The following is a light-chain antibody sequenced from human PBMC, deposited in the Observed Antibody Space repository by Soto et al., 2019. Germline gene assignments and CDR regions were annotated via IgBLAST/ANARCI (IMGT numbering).Light chain of an antibody. Sequence: MTQSPATASFSPWEIATLSFRASQNIYYNVAWYQHRPGQAPRPLIYRASTRAPGVPARFSGSGSGTDFTLTISRLEPEDFAVYYCQQYGSSPTFGQGTKVDIK. CDR3: QQYGSSPT. CDR2: RAS. CDR1: QNIYYN. V-gene: IGKV3-20*01. J-gene: IGKJ1*01.